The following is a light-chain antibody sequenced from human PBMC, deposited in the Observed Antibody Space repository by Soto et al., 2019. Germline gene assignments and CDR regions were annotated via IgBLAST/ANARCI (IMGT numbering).Light chain of an antibody. CDR1: SSNIGAGYD. CDR3: QSYDSHLSGSV. Sequence: QSVLTQPPSVSGAPGQRVTISCTGSSSNIGAGYDVHWYQQLPGTAPKLLIYGNSNRPSGVPDRFSGSKSGTSASLAITGLQAEDWADYYCQSYDSHLSGSVFGGGTKLTVL. V-gene: IGLV1-40*01. CDR2: GNS. J-gene: IGLJ3*02.